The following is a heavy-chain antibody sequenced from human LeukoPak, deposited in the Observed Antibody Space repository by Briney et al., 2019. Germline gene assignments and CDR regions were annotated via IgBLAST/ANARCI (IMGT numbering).Heavy chain of an antibody. J-gene: IGHJ4*02. Sequence: PVGSLRLSCAASGVTFSSYAMSWVRQAPGKGLEWVSNIGGSGGSTYYADSVKGRFTISRDNSKNTLYLQMNSLRAEDTAVYYCAKARTTAGISPSDWGQGTLVTVSS. CDR2: IGGSGGST. CDR1: GVTFSSYA. CDR3: AKARTTAGISPSD. D-gene: IGHD1-1*01. V-gene: IGHV3-23*01.